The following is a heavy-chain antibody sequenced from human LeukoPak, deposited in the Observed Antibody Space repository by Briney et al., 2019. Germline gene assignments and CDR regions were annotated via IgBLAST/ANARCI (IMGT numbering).Heavy chain of an antibody. CDR3: AGDLIHTDFDY. CDR2: IRYDGSNE. J-gene: IGHJ4*02. D-gene: IGHD5-18*01. V-gene: IGHV3-30*02. Sequence: GGSLRLSCAASGFTFNTYGMDWVRQAPGKGLEWVAFIRYDGSNEYYTDSVEGRFTISRDNSKNTLYLQMNSLRAEDTAVYYCAGDLIHTDFDYWGQGTLVTVSS. CDR1: GFTFNTYG.